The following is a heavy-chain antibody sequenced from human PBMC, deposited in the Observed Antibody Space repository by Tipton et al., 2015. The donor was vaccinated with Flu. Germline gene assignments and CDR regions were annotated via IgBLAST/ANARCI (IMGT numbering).Heavy chain of an antibody. V-gene: IGHV4-39*07. D-gene: IGHD1-1*01. CDR1: GGSISSSSYY. CDR3: ARGGYPRNYYYYYGMDV. J-gene: IGHJ6*02. CDR2: IYYSGST. Sequence: TLSLTCTVPGGSISSSSYYWGWIRQPPGKGLEWIGSIYYSGSTYYNPSLKSRVTISVDTSKNQFSLKLSSVTAADTAVYYCARGGYPRNYYYYYGMDVWGQGTTVTVSS.